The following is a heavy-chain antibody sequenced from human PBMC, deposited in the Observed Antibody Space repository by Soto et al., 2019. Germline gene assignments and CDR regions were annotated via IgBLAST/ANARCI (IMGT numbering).Heavy chain of an antibody. CDR1: GDSISTSSYY. V-gene: IGHV4-39*01. CDR2: LYYTGST. Sequence: QLQLQESGPGLVKPSETLSLTCTVSGDSISTSSYYWGWIRQPPGKGLEWIGSLYYTGSTYYNPYLKSRVTISVDTSKNQFSLKLSSVTATDTAVYYCERHRPASAGSWFDPWGQGTLVTVSS. J-gene: IGHJ5*02. D-gene: IGHD2-15*01. CDR3: ERHRPASAGSWFDP.